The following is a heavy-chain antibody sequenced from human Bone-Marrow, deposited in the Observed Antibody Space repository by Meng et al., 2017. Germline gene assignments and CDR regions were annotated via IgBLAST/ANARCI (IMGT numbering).Heavy chain of an antibody. Sequence: SETLSLTCAISGDSVSSNSAAWNWIRQSPSRGLEWLGRTYYRSKWYNDYAVSVKSRITINPDTSKNQFSLQLNSVTPEDTAVYYCARDQKVRYYDYVWGSYRSYGMDVWGQGTTVTVSS. CDR2: TYYRSKWYN. CDR1: GDSVSSNSAA. J-gene: IGHJ6*02. V-gene: IGHV6-1*01. CDR3: ARDQKVRYYDYVWGSYRSYGMDV. D-gene: IGHD3-16*02.